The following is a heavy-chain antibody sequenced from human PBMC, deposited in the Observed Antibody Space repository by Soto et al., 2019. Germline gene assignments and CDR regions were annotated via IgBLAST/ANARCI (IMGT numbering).Heavy chain of an antibody. D-gene: IGHD3-10*01. Sequence: GGLMSQYRAAGGLCISRYGLHWESQAPGKGLEWVAVISYDGSNKYCADSVKGRSTISRDNSKNTLYLQMNSLRADDTAIYYCAKDLHWFAMDVWGQGTTVTVSS. CDR3: AKDLHWFAMDV. V-gene: IGHV3-30*18. J-gene: IGHJ6*02. CDR1: GLCISRYG. CDR2: ISYDGSNK.